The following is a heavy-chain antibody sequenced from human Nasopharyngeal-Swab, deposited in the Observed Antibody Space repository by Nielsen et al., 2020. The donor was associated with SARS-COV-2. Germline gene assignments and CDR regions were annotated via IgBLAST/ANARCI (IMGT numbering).Heavy chain of an antibody. D-gene: IGHD1-26*01. Sequence: GESLKISCAASGFTFSSYGMHWVRQAPGKGLEWVAVISYDGSNKYYADSVKGRFTISRDNSKNTLYLQMNSLRAEDTAVYYCARDFLVGASDYGNVDYWGQGTLVTVSS. CDR1: GFTFSSYG. CDR2: ISYDGSNK. CDR3: ARDFLVGASDYGNVDY. J-gene: IGHJ4*02. V-gene: IGHV3-30*03.